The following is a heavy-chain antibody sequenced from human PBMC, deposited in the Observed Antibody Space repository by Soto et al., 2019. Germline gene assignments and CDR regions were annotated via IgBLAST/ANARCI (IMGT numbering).Heavy chain of an antibody. CDR2: VYFSGST. Sequence: PSETLSLTCTISGGSISSYYWSWIRQTPGKGLEWIGYVYFSGSTNYNPSLKSRVLIAIDTSRNQFSLKLNSVTAADTAVYYCTRDLDTGHRGYGQSNVWGQGTLVTVSS. V-gene: IGHV4-59*01. D-gene: IGHD5-12*01. CDR1: GGSISSYY. CDR3: TRDLDTGHRGYGQSNV. J-gene: IGHJ4*02.